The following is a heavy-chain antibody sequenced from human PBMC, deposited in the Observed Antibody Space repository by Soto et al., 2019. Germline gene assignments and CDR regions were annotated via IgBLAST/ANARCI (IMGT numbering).Heavy chain of an antibody. Sequence: GASAKVSCKASGYTFTTYDISWVRQATGQGLEWMGWMNPYSGNTGYAQKFQGRVTVTRNTSISTVYMELSGLRPDDTAVYYCARRKERSGPHYFDYWGQGSQVTVSS. V-gene: IGHV1-8*01. CDR3: ARRKERSGPHYFDY. CDR1: GYTFTTYD. D-gene: IGHD6-25*01. CDR2: MNPYSGNT. J-gene: IGHJ4*02.